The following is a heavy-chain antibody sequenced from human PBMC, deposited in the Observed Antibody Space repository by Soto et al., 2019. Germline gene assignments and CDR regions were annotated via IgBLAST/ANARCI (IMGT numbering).Heavy chain of an antibody. J-gene: IGHJ4*02. V-gene: IGHV3-23*01. D-gene: IGHD4-17*01. Sequence: PGGSLRLSCAASGFTFATCAMTWVRQAPGKGLEWVSAISGGGGSIYYADSVKGRFTISRDNSKNTLYLQMNSLRAEDTAVYYCAKGRSSATRVGFDYWGQGTLVTVSS. CDR3: AKGRSSATRVGFDY. CDR2: ISGGGGSI. CDR1: GFTFATCA.